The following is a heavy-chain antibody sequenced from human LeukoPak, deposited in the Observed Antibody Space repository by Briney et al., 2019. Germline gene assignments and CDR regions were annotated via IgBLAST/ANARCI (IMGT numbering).Heavy chain of an antibody. CDR2: ISGSGGST. Sequence: GGSLRLSCAASGFTFSSYGMSWVRQAPGKGLEWVSAISGSGGSTYYADSVKGRFTISRDNSKNTLYLQMNSLRAEDTAVYYCAKSPGGELGPHYYYYMDVWGKGTTVTISS. D-gene: IGHD1-26*01. J-gene: IGHJ6*03. CDR3: AKSPGGELGPHYYYYMDV. CDR1: GFTFSSYG. V-gene: IGHV3-23*01.